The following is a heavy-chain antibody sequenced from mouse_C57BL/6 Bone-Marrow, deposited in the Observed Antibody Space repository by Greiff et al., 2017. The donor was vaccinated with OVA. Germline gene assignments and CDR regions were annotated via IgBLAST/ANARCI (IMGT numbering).Heavy chain of an antibody. CDR2: ISSGGSYT. Sequence: EVQGVESGGDLVKPGGSLKLSCAASGFTFSSYGMSWVRQTPDKRLEWVATISSGGSYTYYPDSVKGRFTISRENAKNTLYLQMSSLKSEDTAMYYCARQNLYFDYWGQGTTLTVSS. CDR1: GFTFSSYG. CDR3: ARQNLYFDY. J-gene: IGHJ2*01. V-gene: IGHV5-6*01.